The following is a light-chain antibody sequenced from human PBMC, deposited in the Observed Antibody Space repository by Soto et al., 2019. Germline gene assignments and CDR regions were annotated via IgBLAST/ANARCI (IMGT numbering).Light chain of an antibody. V-gene: IGKV1-8*01. Sequence: AIRMTQSPSSLSASTGDRVTITCRASQGISSYLAWYQQKPWKAPKLLIYAASTLQSGVPSRFSGSGSGTDFSLTISSLQSEDFATYYCQQYYSYPRTFGQGTKVEIK. CDR1: QGISSY. CDR2: AAS. CDR3: QQYYSYPRT. J-gene: IGKJ1*01.